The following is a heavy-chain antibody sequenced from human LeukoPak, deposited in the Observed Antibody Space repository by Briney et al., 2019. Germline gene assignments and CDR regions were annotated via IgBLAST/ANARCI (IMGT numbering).Heavy chain of an antibody. Sequence: GESLKISCKGSGYSFPNYWIGWVRQMPGKGLEWMGNIYPADSDTRYSPSFQGQVTISADKSISTAYPQWSSLKASDTAMYYCARRKGDGYNSPFDYWAQGTLVTVSS. CDR2: IYPADSDT. D-gene: IGHD5-24*01. J-gene: IGHJ4*02. CDR3: ARRKGDGYNSPFDY. V-gene: IGHV5-51*01. CDR1: GYSFPNYW.